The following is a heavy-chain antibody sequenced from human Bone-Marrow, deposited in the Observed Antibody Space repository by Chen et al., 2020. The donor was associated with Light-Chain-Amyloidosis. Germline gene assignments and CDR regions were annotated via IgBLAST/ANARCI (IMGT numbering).Heavy chain of an antibody. CDR1: GYTFPNYW. V-gene: IGHV5-51*01. CDR3: ARRREGYNFDY. Sequence: EVQLEQSGPEVKKPGESLKISCKGSGYTFPNYWIGWVRQMPGKGLEWMGVIYPDDADARYSPSFEGQVTISADKSITTAYQQWRSLKASDTAMYYCARRREGYNFDYWGQGTLVTVSS. D-gene: IGHD5-12*01. J-gene: IGHJ4*02. CDR2: IYPDDADA.